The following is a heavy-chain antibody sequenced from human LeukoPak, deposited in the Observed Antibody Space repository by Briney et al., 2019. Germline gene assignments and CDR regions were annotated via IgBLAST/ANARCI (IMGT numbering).Heavy chain of an antibody. CDR3: ARARGIYEGYFDL. CDR1: GGTFSIYA. D-gene: IGHD5/OR15-5a*01. CDR2: IIPMFGTA. V-gene: IGHV1-69*05. Sequence: SVKVSCTASGGTFSIYAISWVRQAPGQGLEWMGGIIPMFGTANYAQKFQGRVTITTDESTSTTYMELSSLKSEDTAVYYCARARGIYEGYFDLWGRGTLVTVSS. J-gene: IGHJ2*01.